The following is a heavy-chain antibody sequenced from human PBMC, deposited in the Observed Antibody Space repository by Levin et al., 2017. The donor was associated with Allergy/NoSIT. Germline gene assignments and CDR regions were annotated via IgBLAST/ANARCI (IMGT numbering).Heavy chain of an antibody. Sequence: GESLKISCKASGYTFISYDINWVRQATGQGLEWMGWINPNSGNTGYAQTFQGRVIITRNTSTRTVYMELPILTSEDTAVYYCARGGSWGATRDTNGMDVWGHGTTVTVSS. CDR2: INPNSGNT. CDR1: GYTFISYD. J-gene: IGHJ6*02. D-gene: IGHD1-26*01. V-gene: IGHV1-8*01. CDR3: ARGGSWGATRDTNGMDV.